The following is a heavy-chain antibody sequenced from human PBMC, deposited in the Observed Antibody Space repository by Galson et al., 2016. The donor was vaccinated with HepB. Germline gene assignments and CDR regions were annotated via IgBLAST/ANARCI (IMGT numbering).Heavy chain of an antibody. V-gene: IGHV3-73*01. CDR3: TRLVDTAFFY. Sequence: SLRLSCATSGFVFTAYEVHWVRQAPGKGPEWVGRSRSTGTTYATTYATSVKGRFTISRDDSKNTAYLEMNSLKNEDTAVYYCTRLVDTAFFYWGQGTLVTVSS. J-gene: IGHJ4*02. CDR1: GFVFTAYE. CDR2: SRSTGTTYAT. D-gene: IGHD5-18*01.